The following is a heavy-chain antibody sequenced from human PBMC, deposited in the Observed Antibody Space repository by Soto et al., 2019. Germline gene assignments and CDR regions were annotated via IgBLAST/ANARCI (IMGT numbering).Heavy chain of an antibody. CDR3: AKLDTVVVVAATHDK. CDR2: ISGSGGST. J-gene: IGHJ4*02. CDR1: GFTFSSYA. Sequence: EVQLLESGGGLVQPGGSLRLSCAASGFTFSSYAMSWVRQAPGKGLEWVSVISGSGGSTYYADSVKGRFTISRDNSKNTLYLQMNSLRVEDTAVYYCAKLDTVVVVAATHDKRGQGTLVTVSS. V-gene: IGHV3-23*01. D-gene: IGHD2-15*01.